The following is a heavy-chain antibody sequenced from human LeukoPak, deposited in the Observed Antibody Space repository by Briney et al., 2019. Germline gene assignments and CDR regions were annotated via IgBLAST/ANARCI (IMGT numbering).Heavy chain of an antibody. Sequence: PGGSLRLSCAASGLTFSSYGMHWVRQAPGKGLEWVAFTRHDESDKYYGDSVKGRFTISRDNSRNTLYLQMNSLRPEDTAVYYCAKDMRSGWCNWFDPWGQGTLVTVSS. CDR2: TRHDESDK. CDR1: GLTFSSYG. V-gene: IGHV3-30*02. J-gene: IGHJ5*02. CDR3: AKDMRSGWCNWFDP. D-gene: IGHD6-19*01.